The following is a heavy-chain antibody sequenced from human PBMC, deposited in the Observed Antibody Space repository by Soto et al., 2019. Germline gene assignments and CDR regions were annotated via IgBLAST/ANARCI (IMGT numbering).Heavy chain of an antibody. D-gene: IGHD3-22*01. V-gene: IGHV3-33*01. CDR2: IWYDGSNK. CDR3: ARDYYDSSGYPSFDY. Sequence: QVQLVESGGGVVQPGRSLRLSCAASGFTFSSYGMHWVRQAPGKGLEWVAVIWYDGSNKYYADSVKGRFTISRDNSKNTLYLQVNSLRAEDTAVYYCARDYYDSSGYPSFDYWGQGTLVTVSS. CDR1: GFTFSSYG. J-gene: IGHJ4*02.